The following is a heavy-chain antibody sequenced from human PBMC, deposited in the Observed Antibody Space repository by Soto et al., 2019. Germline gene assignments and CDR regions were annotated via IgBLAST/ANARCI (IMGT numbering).Heavy chain of an antibody. D-gene: IGHD3-16*02. Sequence: PSETLSLTCAVYGGSFSGYYLSWIRQPPGKGLEWIGEINHSGSTNYNPSLKSRVTISVDTSKNQFSLKLSSVTAADTAVYYCARGQAYDYVWGSYRHNGRYSFDYWGPGTLVTVSS. CDR3: ARGQAYDYVWGSYRHNGRYSFDY. CDR2: INHSGST. V-gene: IGHV4-34*01. J-gene: IGHJ4*02. CDR1: GGSFSGYY.